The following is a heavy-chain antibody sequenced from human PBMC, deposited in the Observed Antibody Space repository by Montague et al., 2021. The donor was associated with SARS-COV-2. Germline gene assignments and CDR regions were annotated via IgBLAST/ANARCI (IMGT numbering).Heavy chain of an antibody. CDR2: INHSGTT. CDR3: ARWDPQTLTLIGLRGKSASDY. CDR1: GGSFSGYY. D-gene: IGHD4-23*01. V-gene: IGHV4-34*01. Sequence: SETLSLTCAVYGGSFSGYYWTWIRQSPGKGLEWIAEINHSGTTNYNFNPKLRSRVTISVDTSKSQFSLKLSSVTAADTGVYYCARWDPQTLTLIGLRGKSASDYWGQGTLVTVSS. J-gene: IGHJ4*02.